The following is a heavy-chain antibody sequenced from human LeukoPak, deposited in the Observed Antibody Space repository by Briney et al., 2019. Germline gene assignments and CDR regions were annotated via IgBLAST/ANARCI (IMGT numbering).Heavy chain of an antibody. Sequence: GGSLRLSCAASGFTFSSYVMSWVRQAPGKGLEWVAVISYDGGNKYYADSVKGRFTISRDNSKNTLYLQMNSLRAEDTAVYYCARADSTGYWLDYWGQGTLVTVSS. J-gene: IGHJ4*02. CDR3: ARADSTGYWLDY. V-gene: IGHV3-30-3*01. CDR2: ISYDGGNK. D-gene: IGHD3-22*01. CDR1: GFTFSSYV.